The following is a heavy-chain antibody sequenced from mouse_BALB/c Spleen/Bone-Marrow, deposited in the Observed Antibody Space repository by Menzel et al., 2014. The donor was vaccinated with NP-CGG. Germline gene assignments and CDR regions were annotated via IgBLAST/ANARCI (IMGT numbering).Heavy chain of an antibody. D-gene: IGHD2-4*01. CDR2: IDPANGNT. CDR3: YGNYDENNSFAY. V-gene: IGHV14-3*02. CDR1: GFNIEDTY. Sequence: VQLQQSGAELVKPGASVKLSCAASGFNIEDTYMHWVKQRPEQSLEWIGRIDPANGNTKYDPKFQGKATITADTSSNQANLQLSSLTSEDSSAYCRYGNYDENNSFAYWGQGTPVTVS. J-gene: IGHJ3*01.